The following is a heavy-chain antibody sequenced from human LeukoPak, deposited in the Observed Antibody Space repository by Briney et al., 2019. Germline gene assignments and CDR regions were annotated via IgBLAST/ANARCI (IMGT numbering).Heavy chain of an antibody. V-gene: IGHV3-23*01. CDR1: GFTFSSYA. D-gene: IGHD5-18*01. J-gene: IGHJ4*02. Sequence: GGSLRLSCAASGFTFSSYAISWVRQPPGKGLEWVSIISGDGGNTYYADSVKGRFTISRDSAKNTLYLQMNSLRADDTAVYYCARSRGYSCPNPVDYWGQGTLVTVSS. CDR3: ARSRGYSCPNPVDY. CDR2: ISGDGGNT.